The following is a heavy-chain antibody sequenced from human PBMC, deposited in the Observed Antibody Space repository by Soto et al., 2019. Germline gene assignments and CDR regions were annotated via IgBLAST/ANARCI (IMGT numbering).Heavy chain of an antibody. CDR1: GYTFTSYY. Sequence: QVQLVQSGAEVKKPGASVKVSCKASGYTFTSYYMHWVRQAPGQGLECMGIINPSGGSTSYAQKFQGRVTMTRDTSTSTVYMELSSLRSEDTAVYYCARVYPSDTRYGYVGNNWFDPWGQGTLVTVSS. D-gene: IGHD5-18*01. V-gene: IGHV1-46*03. CDR3: ARVYPSDTRYGYVGNNWFDP. J-gene: IGHJ5*02. CDR2: INPSGGST.